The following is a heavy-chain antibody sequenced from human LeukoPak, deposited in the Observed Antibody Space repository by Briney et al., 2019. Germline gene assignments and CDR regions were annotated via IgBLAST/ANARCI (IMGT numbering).Heavy chain of an antibody. CDR2: IYYSGST. Sequence: PSETLPLTRTVSGGSISSGGYYWSWIRQHPGKGLEWIGYIYYSGSTYYNPSLKSRVTISVDTSKNQFSLKLSSVTAADTAVYYCARVGYDILTGYWEWGQGTIVTGSS. D-gene: IGHD3-9*01. V-gene: IGHV4-31*03. CDR3: ARVGYDILTGYWE. CDR1: GGSISSGGYY. J-gene: IGHJ4*02.